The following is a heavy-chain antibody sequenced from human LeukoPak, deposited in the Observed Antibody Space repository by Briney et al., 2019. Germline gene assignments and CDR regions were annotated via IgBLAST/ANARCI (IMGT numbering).Heavy chain of an antibody. D-gene: IGHD2-15*01. CDR2: ISYDGNEK. CDR1: GFTFSSDA. CDR3: ARDFGGF. Sequence: GGSLRLSCVASGFTFSSDAMHWVRQTPGKGLEWVAVISYDGNEKYQVDSVKGRFTISRDNSKNTLYLQMNSLRAEDTAVYYCARDFGGFWGQGTLVTVSS. V-gene: IGHV3-30-3*01. J-gene: IGHJ4*02.